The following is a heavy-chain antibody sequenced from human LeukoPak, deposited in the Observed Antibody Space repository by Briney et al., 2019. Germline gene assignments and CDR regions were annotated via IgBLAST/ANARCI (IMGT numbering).Heavy chain of an antibody. D-gene: IGHD1-26*01. CDR3: ARDREVGATGYYFDY. CDR1: GYSISSGYY. Sequence: PSETLSLTCTVSGYSISSGYYWGWIRQPPGKGLEWIGSIYHSGSTYYNPSLKSRVTISVDTSKNQFSLKLSPVAAAATAVYYCARDREVGATGYYFDYWGQGTLVTVSS. CDR2: IYHSGST. J-gene: IGHJ4*02. V-gene: IGHV4-38-2*02.